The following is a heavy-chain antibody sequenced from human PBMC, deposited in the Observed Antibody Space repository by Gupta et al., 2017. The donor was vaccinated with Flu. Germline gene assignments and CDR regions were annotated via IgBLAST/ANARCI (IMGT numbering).Heavy chain of an antibody. D-gene: IGHD2-8*01. V-gene: IGHV1-3*01. CDR2: INAADGNT. CDR3: ARGAIYCTNGVCSWGYYFEN. CDR1: EDNFSRYA. Sequence: QVHLVQSGAEVKKPGASVKVSCKAPEDNFSRYAIYWMRQAPGQRLEGMGRINAADGNTKYSQKFQGRVTITKDTSANTAYMELNSLKSEDTAVYYCARGAIYCTNGVCSWGYYFENWGQGTLVTVSS. J-gene: IGHJ4*01.